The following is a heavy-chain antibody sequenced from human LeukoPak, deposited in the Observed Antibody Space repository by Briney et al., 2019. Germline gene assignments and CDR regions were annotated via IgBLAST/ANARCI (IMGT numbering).Heavy chain of an antibody. D-gene: IGHD5-12*01. J-gene: IGHJ6*02. V-gene: IGHV3-30*18. CDR1: GFIFTNYG. Sequence: GRSLRLSCAASGFIFTNYGMHWLRQAPGKGLEWVAVISYVGSNKYYADSVKGRFTISRDNSKNALSLQMNSLRPEDTAVYYCAKDVGYDYGDNYNMHVWGQGTTVTVSS. CDR2: ISYVGSNK. CDR3: AKDVGYDYGDNYNMHV.